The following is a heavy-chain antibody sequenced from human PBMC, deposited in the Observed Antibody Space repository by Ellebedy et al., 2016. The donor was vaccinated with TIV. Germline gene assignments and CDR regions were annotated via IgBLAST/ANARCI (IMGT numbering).Heavy chain of an antibody. CDR1: GFTVSSNY. J-gene: IGHJ3*02. D-gene: IGHD4-17*01. V-gene: IGHV3-7*01. CDR3: ATDGSFGDYLSPTHAFVM. Sequence: GGSLRLSCAASGFTVSSNYMSWVRQAPGKGLEWVANIRQDGSEKFYVDSVKGRFTISRDNAKNSLYLQMNSLRAEDTAVYYCATDGSFGDYLSPTHAFVMWGQGTMVTVSS. CDR2: IRQDGSEK.